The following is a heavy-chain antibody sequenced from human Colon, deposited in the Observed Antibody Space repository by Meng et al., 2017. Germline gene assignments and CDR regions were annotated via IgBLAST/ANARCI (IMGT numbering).Heavy chain of an antibody. CDR3: VSRIGGSSETDF. J-gene: IGHJ1*01. CDR2: INHSGST. V-gene: IGHV4-34*01. CDR1: GGSFSSYF. Sequence: QVQVQQWGAGLLKPSETLSLTCVVYGGSFSSYFWTWIRQPPGKGLEWIGEINHSGSTYYNPSLKSRVTISEDTSKNQFSLNLNAMTAADTAVYYCVSRIGGSSETDFWGQGTLVTVSS. D-gene: IGHD1-26*01.